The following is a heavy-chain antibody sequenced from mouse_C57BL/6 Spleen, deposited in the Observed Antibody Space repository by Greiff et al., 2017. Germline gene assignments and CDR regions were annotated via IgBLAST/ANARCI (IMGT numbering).Heavy chain of an antibody. V-gene: IGHV1-72*01. D-gene: IGHD2-13*01. CDR3: ARDGDPYYFDY. J-gene: IGHJ2*01. CDR1: GYTFTSYW. CDR2: IYPNSGGT. Sequence: QVQLQQPGAELVKPGASVKLSCKASGYTFTSYWMPWVKQRPGRGLEWIGRIYPNSGGTNYNEKFKSKATLTVDKPSSTAYMQLSSLTSEDSAVYYGARDGDPYYFDYWGQGTTLTVSS.